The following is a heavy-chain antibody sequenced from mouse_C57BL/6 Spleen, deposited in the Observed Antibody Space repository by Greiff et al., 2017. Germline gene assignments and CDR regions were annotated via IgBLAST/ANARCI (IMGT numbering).Heavy chain of an antibody. CDR2: IYPGDGDT. D-gene: IGHD1-1*01. J-gene: IGHJ2*01. Sequence: VQLQQSGAELVKPGASVKISCKASGYAFSSYWMNWVKQRPGKGLEWIGQIYPGDGDTNYNGKFKGKATLTADKSSSTAYMQLSSLTSEDSAVYFCARVDYGHYFDDWGQGTTLTVSS. CDR1: GYAFSSYW. V-gene: IGHV1-80*01. CDR3: ARVDYGHYFDD.